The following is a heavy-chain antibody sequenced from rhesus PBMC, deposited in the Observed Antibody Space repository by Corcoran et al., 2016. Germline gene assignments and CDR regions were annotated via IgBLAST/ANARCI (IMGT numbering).Heavy chain of an antibody. CDR3: ARAGGGIYWYFDY. CDR2: INGNSGST. CDR1: GASLSSYW. J-gene: IGHJ4*01. Sequence: QVQLQESGPGRVKPSETLSLTCAVSGASLSSYWRSWLRQTPGKGLEGIGGINGNSGSTYYNPSLKSRVTISKDASKNQFALKLSSVTAADTAVYYCARAGGGIYWYFDYWGQGVLVTVSS. D-gene: IGHD2-27*01. V-gene: IGHV4-80*01.